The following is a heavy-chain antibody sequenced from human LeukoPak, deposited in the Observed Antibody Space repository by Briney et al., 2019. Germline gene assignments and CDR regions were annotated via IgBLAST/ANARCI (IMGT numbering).Heavy chain of an antibody. CDR2: IYPGDSDT. J-gene: IGHJ3*02. Sequence: GESLKISCKGSGYSFSSYWIGWVRQMPGKGLEWMGIIYPGDSDTRYSPSFQGQVTISADKSISTAYLQWTTLKASDTAVYYCARRSVPAVGIPHDAFDIWGQGTLVTASS. D-gene: IGHD2-2*01. CDR1: GYSFSSYW. CDR3: ARRSVPAVGIPHDAFDI. V-gene: IGHV5-51*01.